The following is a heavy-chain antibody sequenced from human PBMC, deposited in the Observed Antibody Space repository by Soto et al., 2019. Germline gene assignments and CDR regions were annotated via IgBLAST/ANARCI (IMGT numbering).Heavy chain of an antibody. Sequence: SETLSLTCTVSGCSINNHYWNWIRQPPGKGLEWIGYIYYNGSTNYNPSLKSRVTISVDTSKNQFSLKLSSVTAADAAVYYCARDLVAGHAFDIWGQGTMVTVSS. D-gene: IGHD6-19*01. CDR3: ARDLVAGHAFDI. J-gene: IGHJ3*02. CDR1: GCSINNHY. CDR2: IYYNGST. V-gene: IGHV4-59*11.